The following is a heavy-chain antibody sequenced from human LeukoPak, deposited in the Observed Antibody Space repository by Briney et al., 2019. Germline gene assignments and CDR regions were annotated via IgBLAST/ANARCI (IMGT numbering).Heavy chain of an antibody. Sequence: AGSLRLSCVASGFIFSNFSMNWVRQAPGKGLEWVSYISSSSSAISYADSVKGRFTISRDNAKNSLYLQMNNLRAEDTAVYYCAREAPWYFDLWGRGTLVTVSS. CDR1: GFIFSNFS. V-gene: IGHV3-48*04. CDR3: AREAPWYFDL. CDR2: ISSSSSAI. J-gene: IGHJ2*01.